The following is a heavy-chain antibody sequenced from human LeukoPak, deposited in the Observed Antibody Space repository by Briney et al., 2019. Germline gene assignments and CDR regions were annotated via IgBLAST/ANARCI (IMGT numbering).Heavy chain of an antibody. CDR1: GGSISSNSYY. J-gene: IGHJ4*02. D-gene: IGHD6-6*01. V-gene: IGHV4-39*07. CDR3: AADSSSRDY. Sequence: SETLSLTCTVSGGSISSNSYYWGWIRQPPGKGLEWIGSIYYSGSTYYNPSLKSRVTISVDTSKNQFSLKLSSVTAADTAVYYCAADSSSRDYWGQGTLVTVSS. CDR2: IYYSGST.